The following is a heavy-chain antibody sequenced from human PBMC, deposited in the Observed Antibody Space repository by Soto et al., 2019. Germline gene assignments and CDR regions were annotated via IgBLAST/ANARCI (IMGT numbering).Heavy chain of an antibody. CDR2: ISGSSRSI. CDR3: ARETEEAFDI. CDR1: GFTFSSHS. D-gene: IGHD2-21*02. V-gene: IGHV3-21*01. J-gene: IGHJ3*02. Sequence: EVQLVESGGGLVKPGESLRLSCAGSGFTFSSHSMNWVRQAAGKGLEWVSSISGSSRSIYYADSVKGRFTISRDNAKGSLSLQMNSLRAEDTAVYFCARETEEAFDIWGQGTMVTVSS.